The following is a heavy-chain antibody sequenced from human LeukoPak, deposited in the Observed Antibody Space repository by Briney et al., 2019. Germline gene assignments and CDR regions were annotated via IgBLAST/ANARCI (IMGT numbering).Heavy chain of an antibody. V-gene: IGHV1-18*01. CDR1: GYTFTSYG. CDR3: ARDPDSSSWYPHWFDY. Sequence: ASVKVSCKASGYTFTSYGISWVRQAPGQGLEWMGWISAYNGNTNYAQKLQGRVTVTTDTSTSTAYMELRSLRSDDTAVYYCARDPDSSSWYPHWFDYWGQGTLVTVSS. D-gene: IGHD6-13*01. J-gene: IGHJ4*02. CDR2: ISAYNGNT.